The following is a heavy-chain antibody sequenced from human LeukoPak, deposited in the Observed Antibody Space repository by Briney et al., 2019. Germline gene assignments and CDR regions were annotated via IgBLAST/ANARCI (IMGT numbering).Heavy chain of an antibody. CDR3: VIRPDGLIPGAGPD. D-gene: IGHD6-13*01. V-gene: IGHV3-30*03. J-gene: IGHJ4*02. CDR1: GFSGFTFSNYG. CDR2: ISYDGSGT. Sequence: PGGSLRLSCAASGFSGFTFSNYGIHWVRQAPGKGLEWVAAISYDGSGTYYADSVKGRFTISRDNSKNTLYLQMNSLRPEDTALYYCVIRPDGLIPGAGPDWGQGTLVTVSS.